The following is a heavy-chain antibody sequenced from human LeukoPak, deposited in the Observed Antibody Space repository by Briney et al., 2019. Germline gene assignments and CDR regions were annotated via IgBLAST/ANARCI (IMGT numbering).Heavy chain of an antibody. Sequence: PSETLSLTCTVSGGSISSYYWSWIRQPPGKGLEWIGYIYYSGSTNYNPSLKSRVTISVDTSKNQFSLKLSSVTAADTAVYYCARHIEVIVGATTAPDYFDYWGQGTLVTVSS. J-gene: IGHJ4*02. CDR1: GGSISSYY. CDR2: IYYSGST. CDR3: ARHIEVIVGATTAPDYFDY. D-gene: IGHD1-26*01. V-gene: IGHV4-59*08.